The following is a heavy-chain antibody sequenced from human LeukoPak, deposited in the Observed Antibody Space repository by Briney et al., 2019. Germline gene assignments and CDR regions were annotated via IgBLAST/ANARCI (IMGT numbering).Heavy chain of an antibody. D-gene: IGHD3-3*01. Sequence: ASVKVSCKASGYIFTGYYIHWVRQALGQGLEWMGRINPNNGGTNYAQKFQGRVTMTRDTSINTAYMELSRLRSDDTAVYYCARGDFWSGYYRNFDYWGQGTLVTVSS. CDR1: GYIFTGYY. J-gene: IGHJ4*02. V-gene: IGHV1-2*06. CDR2: INPNNGGT. CDR3: ARGDFWSGYYRNFDY.